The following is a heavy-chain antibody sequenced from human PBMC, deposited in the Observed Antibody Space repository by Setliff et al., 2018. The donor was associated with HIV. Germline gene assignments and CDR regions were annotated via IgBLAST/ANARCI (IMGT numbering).Heavy chain of an antibody. V-gene: IGHV3-49*04. Sequence: GGSLRLSCAASGFTFGDHAMNWVRQTPGKGLEWVDFIGSKAYGGTIEYAASVKSRFTISRDDSKSIAYLQMNSLKTEDTAVYYCTRLRGYSYGLASYYYYYMDVWGKGTTVTVSS. CDR1: GFTFGDHA. J-gene: IGHJ6*03. D-gene: IGHD5-18*01. CDR3: TRLRGYSYGLASYYYYYMDV. CDR2: IGSKAYGGTI.